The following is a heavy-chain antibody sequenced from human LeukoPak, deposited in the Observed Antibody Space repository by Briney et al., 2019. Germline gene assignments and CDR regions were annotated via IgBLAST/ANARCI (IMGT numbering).Heavy chain of an antibody. CDR2: TVGGRPGT. Sequence: PGGSLRLSCAASGFTFINYAMSWVRQTPGKGLEWVSATVGGRPGTYHADSVKGRFTISRDNAKNSLYLQMNSLRAEDTAVYYCARVLDYWGQGTLVTVSS. CDR3: ARVLDY. J-gene: IGHJ4*02. V-gene: IGHV3-23*01. CDR1: GFTFINYA.